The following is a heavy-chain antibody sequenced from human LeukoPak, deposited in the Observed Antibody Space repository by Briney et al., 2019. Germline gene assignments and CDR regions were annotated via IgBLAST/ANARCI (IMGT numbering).Heavy chain of an antibody. D-gene: IGHD3-22*01. Sequence: SVKVSCKASGGTFSSYAISWVRQAPGQGLEWMGGIIPIFGTANYAQKFQGGVTITADESTSTAYMELSSLRADDTAVYHCARGDSSGCPDYWGQGILVTVSS. CDR2: IIPIFGTA. CDR3: ARGDSSGCPDY. CDR1: GGTFSSYA. J-gene: IGHJ4*02. V-gene: IGHV1-69*13.